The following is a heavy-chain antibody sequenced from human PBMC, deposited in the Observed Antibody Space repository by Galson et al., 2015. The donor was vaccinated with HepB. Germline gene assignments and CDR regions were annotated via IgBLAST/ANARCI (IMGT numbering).Heavy chain of an antibody. CDR2: ISYDGSNK. Sequence: SLRLSCAASGFPFNNAWMTWVRQAPGKGLEWVAVISYDGSNKYYADSVKGRFTISRDNSKNTLYLQMNSLRAEDTAVYYCVSPRSWGSYSRWDAFDIWGQGTMVTVSS. CDR1: GFPFNNAW. J-gene: IGHJ3*02. CDR3: VSPRSWGSYSRWDAFDI. D-gene: IGHD3-16*01. V-gene: IGHV3-30*03.